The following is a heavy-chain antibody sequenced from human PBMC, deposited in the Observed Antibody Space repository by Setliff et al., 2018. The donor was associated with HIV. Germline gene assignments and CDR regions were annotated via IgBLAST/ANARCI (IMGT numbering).Heavy chain of an antibody. J-gene: IGHJ2*01. CDR3: ARHVWFGELPTHWYFDL. CDR2: IDHSGGT. Sequence: PSETLSLTCAVYGGSFSGYYWSWIRQTPGKGLERIGEIDHSGGTKYNPSLKSRVTISVDTSKNQFSLRLTSVTAADTAVHYCARHVWFGELPTHWYFDLWG. CDR1: GGSFSGYY. V-gene: IGHV4-34*01. D-gene: IGHD3-10*01.